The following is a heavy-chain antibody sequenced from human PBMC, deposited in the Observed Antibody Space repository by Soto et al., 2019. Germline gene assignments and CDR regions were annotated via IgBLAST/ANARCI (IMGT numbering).Heavy chain of an antibody. Sequence: PSETLSLTCAVSGGSISSSNWWSWVRQPPGKGLEWIGEIYHSGSTNYNPSLKSRVTISVDKSKNQFSLKLSSVTGADTAVYYFARAGYCSSPSCYESVMDVWGQGTTVTVSS. CDR2: IYHSGST. D-gene: IGHD2-2*01. CDR1: GGSISSSNW. J-gene: IGHJ6*02. CDR3: ARAGYCSSPSCYESVMDV. V-gene: IGHV4-4*02.